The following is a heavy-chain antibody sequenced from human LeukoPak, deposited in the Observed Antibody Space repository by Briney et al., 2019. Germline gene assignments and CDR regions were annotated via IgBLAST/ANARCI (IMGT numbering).Heavy chain of an antibody. CDR2: ISGSGGST. D-gene: IGHD2-8*01. J-gene: IGHJ4*02. V-gene: IGHV3-23*01. CDR3: AKDGYCANGVCTSQIDY. CDR1: GFTFSSYA. Sequence: GWSLRLSCAASGFTFSSYAMSWVRQAPGKGLEWVSVISGSGGSTYYADSVKGRSTISRDNSKNTLYLQMNSLRAEDTAVYYCAKDGYCANGVCTSQIDYWGQGTLVTVSS.